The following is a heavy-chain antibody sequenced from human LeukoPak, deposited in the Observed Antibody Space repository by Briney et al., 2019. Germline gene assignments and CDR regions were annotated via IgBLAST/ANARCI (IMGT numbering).Heavy chain of an antibody. CDR3: ATTFRATDDDYYGMDV. CDR1: GYSATQLS. Sequence: GASVKVSCKVSGYSATQLSMHWVRQIPGKGLEWMGGFDPEDGQKIYAQKFQGRVTMTDYTSKNTAYIEVSGLRSDDTAVYFCATTFRATDDDYYGMDVWGQGTTVTVSS. CDR2: FDPEDGQK. D-gene: IGHD2/OR15-2a*01. J-gene: IGHJ6*02. V-gene: IGHV1-24*01.